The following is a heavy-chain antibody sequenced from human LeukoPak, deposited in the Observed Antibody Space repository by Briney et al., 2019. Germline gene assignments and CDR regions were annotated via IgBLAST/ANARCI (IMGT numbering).Heavy chain of an antibody. Sequence: GGSRRLSCAASGFTFSSYSMNWVRQAPGKGLEWVSSISSSSSYIYYADSVKGRFTISRDNAKNSLYLQMNSLRAEDTAVYYCARELIAEYSSSGFDYWGQGTLVTVSS. J-gene: IGHJ4*02. CDR3: ARELIAEYSSSGFDY. CDR2: ISSSSSYI. V-gene: IGHV3-21*01. D-gene: IGHD6-6*01. CDR1: GFTFSSYS.